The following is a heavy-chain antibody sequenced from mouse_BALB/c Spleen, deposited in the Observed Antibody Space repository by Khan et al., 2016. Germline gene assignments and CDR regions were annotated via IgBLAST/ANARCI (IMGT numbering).Heavy chain of an antibody. V-gene: IGHV9-1*02. D-gene: IGHD1-1*01. CDR2: INTYTGEP. J-gene: IGHJ4*01. CDR1: GYTFTNYG. CDR3: ARYYYGSAMDY. Sequence: QIQLVQSGPELKKPGETVKISCKASGYTFTNYGMNWVKQAPGKGLKWMGWINTYTGEPTYADDFKGRFAFSLETSASTAYLQINNLKNEDMATXCCARYYYGSAMDYWGQGTSVTVSS.